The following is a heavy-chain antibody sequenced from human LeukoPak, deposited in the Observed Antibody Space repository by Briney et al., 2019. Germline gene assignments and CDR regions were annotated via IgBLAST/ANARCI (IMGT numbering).Heavy chain of an antibody. V-gene: IGHV1-46*01. J-gene: IGHJ4*02. CDR2: INPSGGST. CDR1: GYTFTSYY. D-gene: IGHD4-23*01. CDR3: ARDGYGGIDN. Sequence: GASVKVSCKASGYTFTSYYMHWVRQAPGEGLEWVGIINPSGGSTSYAQKFQDRVTISVDTSKNQFSLKLSSVTAADTAVYYCARDGYGGIDNWGQGILVTVSS.